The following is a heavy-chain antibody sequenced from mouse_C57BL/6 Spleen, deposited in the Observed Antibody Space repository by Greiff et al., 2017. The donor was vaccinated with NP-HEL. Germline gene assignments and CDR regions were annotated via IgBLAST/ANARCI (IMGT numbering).Heavy chain of an antibody. CDR3: ARGGVVATDWYFDV. D-gene: IGHD1-1*01. V-gene: IGHV1-55*01. Sequence: VQLQQPGAELVKPGASVKMSCKASGYTFTSYWITWVKQRPGQGLGWIGDIYPGSGSTNYNEKFKSKATLTVDTSSSTAYMQLSSLTSEDSAVYYCARGGVVATDWYFDVWGTGTTVTVSS. CDR1: GYTFTSYW. J-gene: IGHJ1*03. CDR2: IYPGSGST.